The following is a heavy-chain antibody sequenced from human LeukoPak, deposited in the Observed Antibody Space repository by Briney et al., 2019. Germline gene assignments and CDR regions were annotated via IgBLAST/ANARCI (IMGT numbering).Heavy chain of an antibody. Sequence: PSETLSLTCTVSGGSISSYYWNWIRQPPGKGLEWIGCIYYSGSTNYNPSLKSRVTISVDTSKNQFSLKLGSVTAADTAVYFCARQLRGEAVAGHLQPFDYWGQGTLVTVSS. V-gene: IGHV4-59*08. J-gene: IGHJ4*02. CDR2: IYYSGST. CDR3: ARQLRGEAVAGHLQPFDY. CDR1: GGSISSYY. D-gene: IGHD6-19*01.